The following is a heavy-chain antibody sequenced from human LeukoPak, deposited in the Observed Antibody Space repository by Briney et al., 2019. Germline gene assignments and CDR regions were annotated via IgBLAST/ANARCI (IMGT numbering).Heavy chain of an antibody. CDR3: ARQGIAAAGTFYYYYYMDV. CDR1: GGSISSYY. CDR2: INHSGST. J-gene: IGHJ6*03. D-gene: IGHD6-13*01. Sequence: SETLSLTCTVSGGSISSYYWSWIRQPPGKGLEWIGEINHSGSTNYNPSLKSRVTISVDTSKNQFSLKLSSVTAADTAVYYCARQGIAAAGTFYYYYYMDVWGKGTTVTISS. V-gene: IGHV4-34*01.